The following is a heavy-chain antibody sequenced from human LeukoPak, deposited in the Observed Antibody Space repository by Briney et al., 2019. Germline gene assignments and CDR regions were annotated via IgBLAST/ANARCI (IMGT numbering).Heavy chain of an antibody. V-gene: IGHV1-69*04. CDR1: GGTFSSYA. CDR2: IIPILGIA. D-gene: IGHD1-26*01. CDR3: ARSLSGSYVFPYYFDY. Sequence: SVKVSCKASGGTFSSYAISWVRQAPGQGLEWMGRIIPILGIANYAQKFQGRVTITADKSTSTAYMELSSLRSEDTAVYYCARSLSGSYVFPYYFDYWGQGTLVTVSS. J-gene: IGHJ4*02.